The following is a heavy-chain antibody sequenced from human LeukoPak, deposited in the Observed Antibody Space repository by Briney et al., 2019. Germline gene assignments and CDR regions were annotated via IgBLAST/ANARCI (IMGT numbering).Heavy chain of an antibody. CDR3: ARAVGSSGCDY. CDR1: GFTFNNYW. D-gene: IGHD3-22*01. Sequence: GGSLRLSCAASGFTFNNYWLTWVRQAPGKGLEWVAKISQDGSGKYYVDSVKGRFTISRDSGKNSLYLLMNSLRVEDTAVYYCARAVGSSGCDYWGQGALVTVSS. J-gene: IGHJ4*02. V-gene: IGHV3-7*01. CDR2: ISQDGSGK.